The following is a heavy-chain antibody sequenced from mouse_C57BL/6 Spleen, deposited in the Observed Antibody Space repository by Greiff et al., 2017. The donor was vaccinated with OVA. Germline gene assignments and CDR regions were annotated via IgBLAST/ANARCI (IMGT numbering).Heavy chain of an antibody. CDR1: GYAFSSSW. CDR2: IYPGDGDT. V-gene: IGHV1-82*01. J-gene: IGHJ2*01. Sequence: QVQLKESGPELVKPGASVKISCKASGYAFSSSWMNWVKQRPGKGLEWIGRIYPGDGDTNYNGKFKGKATLTADKSSSTAYMQLSSLTSEDSAVYFCARSYGYANFDYWGQGTTLTVSS. D-gene: IGHD2-2*01. CDR3: ARSYGYANFDY.